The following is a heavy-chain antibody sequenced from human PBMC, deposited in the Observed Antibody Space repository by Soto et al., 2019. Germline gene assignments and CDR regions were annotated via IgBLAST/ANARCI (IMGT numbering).Heavy chain of an antibody. D-gene: IGHD6-13*01. Sequence: QVQLQESGPGLVKPSETLSLTCTVSGGSIRSYYWNWIRQPAGKGLEWIGRIYASGSTNYNPSLKSRVTMFVDTAKHQFSLKLSSVTASDTAVYYCAGIAEPIYYGMDVWGQGTTVTVSS. CDR2: IYASGST. J-gene: IGHJ6*02. CDR3: AGIAEPIYYGMDV. CDR1: GGSIRSYY. V-gene: IGHV4-4*07.